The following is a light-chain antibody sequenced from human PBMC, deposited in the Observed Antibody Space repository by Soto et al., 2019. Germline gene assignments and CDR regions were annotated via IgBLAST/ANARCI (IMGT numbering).Light chain of an antibody. CDR3: QSYDSSNQV. CDR2: EDN. V-gene: IGLV6-57*02. Sequence: NFMLTQPHSVSESPGKTVTISCTGNRSGSIASNYVQWYQQRPGSAPTTVIYEDNQRPSGVPARFSGSIDRSSNSASLTISGLKTEDEAYYYCQSYDSSNQVFGGGTKVTVL. CDR1: SGSIASNY. J-gene: IGLJ3*02.